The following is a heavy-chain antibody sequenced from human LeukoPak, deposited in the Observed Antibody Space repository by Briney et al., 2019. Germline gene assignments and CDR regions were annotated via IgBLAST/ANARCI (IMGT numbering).Heavy chain of an antibody. CDR1: GFTFSNYG. J-gene: IGHJ4*02. Sequence: GGSLRLSCAASGFTFSNYGMSGFRQPPAEGREWGSTISGSGSATYNAGSVKGRFTTSTDNSNNALYLQMNSLRAEDTAVYYCAKTEAPAAIRAGSDYWGQGTLVTVSA. D-gene: IGHD2-2*02. V-gene: IGHV3-23*01. CDR3: AKTEAPAAIRAGSDY. CDR2: ISGSGSAT.